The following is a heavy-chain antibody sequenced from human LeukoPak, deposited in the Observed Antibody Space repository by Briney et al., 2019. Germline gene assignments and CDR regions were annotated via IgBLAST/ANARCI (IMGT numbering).Heavy chain of an antibody. CDR2: IKSKTDGGTT. V-gene: IGHV3-15*01. J-gene: IGHJ4*02. CDR3: TTARSGWPMY. D-gene: IGHD6-19*01. CDR1: GFTFSTYW. Sequence: KAGGSLRLSCAASGFTFSTYWMHWVRQAPGKGLEWVGRIKSKTDGGTTDYAAPVKGRFTISRDDSKNTLYLQMNSLKTEDTAVYYCTTARSGWPMYWGQGTLVTVSS.